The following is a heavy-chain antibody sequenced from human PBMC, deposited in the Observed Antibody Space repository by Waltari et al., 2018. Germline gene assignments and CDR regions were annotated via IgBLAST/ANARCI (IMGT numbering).Heavy chain of an antibody. V-gene: IGHV3-21*04. D-gene: IGHD1-26*01. Sequence: EVQLVESGGGLVKPGGSLRLSCAASGFTFSSYSMNWVRQAPGKGLEWVSSISSSSSSYIYDADSVKGRFTISRDNSKNTLYLQMNSLRAEDTAVYYCAKDGGSGSYYMEAFDIWGQGTMVTVSS. CDR1: GFTFSSYS. CDR2: ISSSSSSYI. J-gene: IGHJ3*02. CDR3: AKDGGSGSYYMEAFDI.